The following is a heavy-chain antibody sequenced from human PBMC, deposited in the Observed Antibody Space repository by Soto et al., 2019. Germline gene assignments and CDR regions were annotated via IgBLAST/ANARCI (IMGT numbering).Heavy chain of an antibody. D-gene: IGHD3-22*01. Sequence: PGGSLRLSCADSGFRFSSYSMSWVRQTPGKGLEWVAAITATGDRTYYADSVSGRFTISRDNSKKTHYLQMTSLRAEDTAMYYSATMSGYFEYWGQGTTVTVSS. CDR1: GFRFSSYS. CDR3: ATMSGYFEY. V-gene: IGHV3-23*01. J-gene: IGHJ4*01. CDR2: ITATGDRT.